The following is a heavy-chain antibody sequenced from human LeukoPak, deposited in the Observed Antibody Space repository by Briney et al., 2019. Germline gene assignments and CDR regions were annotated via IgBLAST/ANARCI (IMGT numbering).Heavy chain of an antibody. V-gene: IGHV1-24*01. CDR1: GYTLTELS. Sequence: ASVTVSCTVSGYTLTELSMHWVRQAPGKGLEWMGGFDPEDGETIYAQKFQGRVTMTEDTSTDTAYMELSSLRSEDTAVYYCATAGYYGSGSYYKRGYYFDYWGQGTLVTVSS. CDR2: FDPEDGET. CDR3: ATAGYYGSGSYYKRGYYFDY. D-gene: IGHD3-10*01. J-gene: IGHJ4*02.